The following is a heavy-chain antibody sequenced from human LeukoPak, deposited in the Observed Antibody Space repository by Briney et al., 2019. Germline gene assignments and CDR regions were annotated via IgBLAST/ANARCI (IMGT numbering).Heavy chain of an antibody. V-gene: IGHV3-33*01. CDR2: IWYDGSIQ. J-gene: IGHJ4*02. CDR3: ARAGYCSGGSCYGSDY. D-gene: IGHD2-15*01. Sequence: PGGSLRLSCAASGFTFSSYGMHWVRQAPGKGLEWVAAIWYDGSIQYYADSVKGRFTISRDNSKNTLYLQMDSPRAEDTAVYYSARAGYCSGGSCYGSDYWGQGTLVSVSS. CDR1: GFTFSSYG.